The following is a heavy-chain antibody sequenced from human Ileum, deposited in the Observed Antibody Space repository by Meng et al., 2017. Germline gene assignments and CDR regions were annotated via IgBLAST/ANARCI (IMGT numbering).Heavy chain of an antibody. CDR1: GFPLSGYA. CDR3: AGDYYIRDY. Sequence: VQLVESGGGVVQPGKSLRLSCAASGFPLSGYAMHWVRQTPGKGLEWVSVIYSGGSTYYADSVKGRFTISRDNSKNTLYLQMNSLRAEDTAVYYCAGDYYIRDYWGQGTLVTVSS. J-gene: IGHJ4*02. D-gene: IGHD1-26*01. V-gene: IGHV3-66*01. CDR2: IYSGGST.